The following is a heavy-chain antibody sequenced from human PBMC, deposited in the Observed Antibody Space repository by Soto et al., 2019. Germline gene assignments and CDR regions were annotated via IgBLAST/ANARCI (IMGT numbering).Heavy chain of an antibody. CDR2: ISSTTNYI. V-gene: IGHV3-21*01. CDR1: GFTFSRYS. J-gene: IGHJ4*02. CDR3: ARESEDLTSDFDY. Sequence: GGSLRLSCAASGFTFSRYSMNWVRQAPGKGLEWVSSISSTTNYIYYADSMKGRFTVSRDNAKNSVYLDMNSLSAEDTAVYYCARESEDLTSDFDYWGQGTLVTVSS.